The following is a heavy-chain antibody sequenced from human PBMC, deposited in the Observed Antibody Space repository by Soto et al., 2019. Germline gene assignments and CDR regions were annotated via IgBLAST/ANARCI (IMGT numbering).Heavy chain of an antibody. V-gene: IGHV3-30*18. J-gene: IGHJ4*02. CDR2: ISYDGSNK. CDR3: AKVIHGSGSSGDY. CDR1: GFTFSNYA. D-gene: IGHD3-10*01. Sequence: PGGSLRLSCAASGFTFSNYAMNWVRQAPGKGLEWVAVISYDGSNKYYADSVKGRFTISRDNSKNTLYLQMNSLRAEDTAVYYCAKVIHGSGSSGDYWGQGTLVTVSS.